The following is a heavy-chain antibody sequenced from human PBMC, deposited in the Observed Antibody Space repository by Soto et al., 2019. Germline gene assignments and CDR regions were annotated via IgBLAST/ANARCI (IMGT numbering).Heavy chain of an antibody. D-gene: IGHD6-13*01. Sequence: GGSLRLSCAASGFTFNTYGMQWVRQAPGKGLEWVAVIWFDGNNRYYADSVKGRFTISRDNSKNTLYLQMDSLGAEDTAMYYCDRTTAELGTRHYYHYCLDVWGQGTTVTVSS. J-gene: IGHJ6*02. V-gene: IGHV3-33*01. CDR1: GFTFNTYG. CDR2: IWFDGNNR. CDR3: DRTTAELGTRHYYHYCLDV.